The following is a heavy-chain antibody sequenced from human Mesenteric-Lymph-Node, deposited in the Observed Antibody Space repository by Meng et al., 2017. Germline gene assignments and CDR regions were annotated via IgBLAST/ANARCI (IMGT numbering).Heavy chain of an antibody. CDR1: GGSITGYY. D-gene: IGHD5-24*01. Sequence: SETLSLTCTVSGGSITGYYWTWIRQPPGKGLEWIGYIYYSGSTNYNPSLKSRVTISVDTSKNQFSLKLSSVTAADTAVYYCARVGDGYNLNYWGQGTLVTVSS. CDR2: IYYSGST. V-gene: IGHV4-59*01. CDR3: ARVGDGYNLNY. J-gene: IGHJ4*02.